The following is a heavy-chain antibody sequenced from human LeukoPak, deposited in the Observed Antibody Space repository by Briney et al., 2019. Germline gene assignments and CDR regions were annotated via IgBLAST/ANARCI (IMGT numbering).Heavy chain of an antibody. CDR1: GFTFSSYA. CDR2: ISGSGGST. V-gene: IGHV3-23*01. CDR3: AKDRSTIALDY. D-gene: IGHD5/OR15-5a*01. Sequence: GGSLRLSCAASGFTFSSYAMSWVRQAPGKGLEWVSAISGSGGSTYYADSVKGRFTISTDNPKNPLYLQINSLRAEDTAVYYCAKDRSTIALDYWGQGTLVTVSS. J-gene: IGHJ4*02.